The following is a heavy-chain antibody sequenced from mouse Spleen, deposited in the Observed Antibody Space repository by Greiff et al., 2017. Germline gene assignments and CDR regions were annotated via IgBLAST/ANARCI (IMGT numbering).Heavy chain of an antibody. Sequence: EVQLQESGTVLARPGASVKMSCKASGYTFTSYWMHWVKQRPGQGLEWIGAIYPGNSDTSYNQKFKGKAKLTAVTSTSTAYMELSSLTNEDSAVYYCTRWDGNYWSWYFDVWGAGTTVTVSS. V-gene: IGHV1-5*01. CDR3: TRWDGNYWSWYFDV. CDR1: GYTFTSYW. CDR2: IYPGNSDT. D-gene: IGHD2-1*01. J-gene: IGHJ1*01.